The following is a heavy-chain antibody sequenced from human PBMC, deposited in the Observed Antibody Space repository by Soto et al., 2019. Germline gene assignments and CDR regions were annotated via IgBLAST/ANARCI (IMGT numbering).Heavy chain of an antibody. CDR2: IYYSGTT. D-gene: IGHD3-10*01. V-gene: IGHV4-59*01. CDR3: AREFTMVRGMRYYGMDV. CDR1: GGAISTYY. Sequence: SETLSLTCTISGGAISTYYWTWIRQSPGKGLEWIGYIYYSGTTDYNPSLMSRVTISIDTSKNQFSLRLTSVTAADTAVYYCAREFTMVRGMRYYGMDVCGQGTTVTVSS. J-gene: IGHJ6*02.